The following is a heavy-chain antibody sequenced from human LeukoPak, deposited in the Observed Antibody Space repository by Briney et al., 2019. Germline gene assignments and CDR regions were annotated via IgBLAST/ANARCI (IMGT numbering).Heavy chain of an antibody. CDR3: AKSHLGYCSSTRCANWFDP. J-gene: IGHJ5*02. V-gene: IGHV3-30-3*01. CDR1: GFTFSSYA. CDR2: ISYDGSNK. D-gene: IGHD2-2*01. Sequence: GGSLRLSCAASGFTFSSYAMHWVRQAPGKGLEWVAVISYDGSNKYYADSVKGRFTISRDNSKNTLYLQMNSLRAEDTAVYYCAKSHLGYCSSTRCANWFDPWGQGTLVTVSS.